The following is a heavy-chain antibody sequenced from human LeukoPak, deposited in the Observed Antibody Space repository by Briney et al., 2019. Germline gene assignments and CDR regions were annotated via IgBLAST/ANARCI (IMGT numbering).Heavy chain of an antibody. CDR3: ARLVAAAHYYYYGMDV. J-gene: IGHJ6*02. CDR2: IYYSGST. Sequence: SETLSLTCTVSGGSISSSSYYWGWIRQPPGKGLEWIGYIYYSGSTNYNPSLKSRVTISVDTSKNQFSLKLSSVTAADTAVYYCARLVAAAHYYYYGMDVWGQGTTVTVSS. V-gene: IGHV4-61*05. D-gene: IGHD6-13*01. CDR1: GGSISSSSYY.